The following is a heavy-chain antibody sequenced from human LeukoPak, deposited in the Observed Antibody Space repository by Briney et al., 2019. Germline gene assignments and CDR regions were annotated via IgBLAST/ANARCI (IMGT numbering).Heavy chain of an antibody. CDR2: ISGSGGST. J-gene: IGHJ4*02. Sequence: GGSLRLSCAASGFTFSSYAMSWVRQAPGKGLEWVSAISGSGGSTYYADSVKGRFTISRDNSKNTLYLQMNSLRAEDTAVYYCAFGTYYYGSGSYYRGDYFDYWGQGTLVTVSS. V-gene: IGHV3-23*01. CDR1: GFTFSSYA. CDR3: AFGTYYYGSGSYYRGDYFDY. D-gene: IGHD3-10*01.